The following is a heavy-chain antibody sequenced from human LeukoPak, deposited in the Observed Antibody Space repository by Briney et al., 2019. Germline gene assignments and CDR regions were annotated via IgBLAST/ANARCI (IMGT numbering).Heavy chain of an antibody. V-gene: IGHV4-34*01. CDR3: ARGNTPARMAFLRGYSALI. J-gene: IGHJ3*02. D-gene: IGHD5-12*01. Sequence: SETLSLTCAVYGGSFSGYYWSWIRQPPGKGLEWIGSIYHSGSTYYNPSLKSRVTISVDTSKNQFSLKLSSVTAADTAVYYCARGNTPARMAFLRGYSALIWGQGTMVTVSS. CDR2: IYHSGST. CDR1: GGSFSGYY.